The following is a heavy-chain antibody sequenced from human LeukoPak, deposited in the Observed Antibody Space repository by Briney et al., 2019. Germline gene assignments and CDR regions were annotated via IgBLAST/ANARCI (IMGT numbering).Heavy chain of an antibody. CDR2: IIPIFGTA. J-gene: IGHJ4*02. CDR1: GGTFSSYA. CDR3: ARERENSKYQLHLFDY. Sequence: RASVTVSCTASGGTFSSYASSWVRQAPGQGLEWMGGIIPIFGTANYAQKFQGRVTITADESTSTAYMELSSLRSEDTAVYYCARERENSKYQLHLFDYWGQGTLVTVSS. D-gene: IGHD2-2*01. V-gene: IGHV1-69*13.